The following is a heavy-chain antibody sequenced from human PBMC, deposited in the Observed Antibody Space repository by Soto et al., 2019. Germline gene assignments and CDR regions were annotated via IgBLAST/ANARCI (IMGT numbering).Heavy chain of an antibody. CDR2: IKQDGSEK. D-gene: IGHD3-10*01. CDR3: ARGGSESDY. CDR1: GFTFSTYW. Sequence: EVQLVESGGGLVQPGGSLRLSCAVSGFTFSTYWMTWVRQAPGKGLKWVANIKQDGSEKHYVDSVKGRFTISRDNAKNSLYLQMNSLRAEDTAVYFCARGGSESDYWGLGTLVTVSS. V-gene: IGHV3-7*01. J-gene: IGHJ4*02.